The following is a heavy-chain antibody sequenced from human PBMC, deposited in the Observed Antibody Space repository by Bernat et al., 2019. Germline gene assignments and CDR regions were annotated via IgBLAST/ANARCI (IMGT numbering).Heavy chain of an antibody. Sequence: QVQLEQSGAEVKESGSSVKVSCKASGGSFRSHAISWVRQAPGQGLEWMGGIIPIFGTTNYAQKFRGRVTITADKSTSTVYMELSSLRSEDTAVYFCARGRTVTTRYYFDYWGQGTLVTVSS. CDR2: IIPIFGTT. CDR3: ARGRTVTTRYYFDY. CDR1: GGSFRSHA. D-gene: IGHD4-17*01. J-gene: IGHJ4*02. V-gene: IGHV1-69*06.